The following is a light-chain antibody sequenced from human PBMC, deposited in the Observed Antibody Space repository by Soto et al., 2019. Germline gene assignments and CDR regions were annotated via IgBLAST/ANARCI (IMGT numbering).Light chain of an antibody. Sequence: VLTQSPATLSLSPGERATLSCTASQHVTTTYIAWYQQKFGQAPRLLIYGASTRATGTPDRFTGGGFGTDFTLPISRVEPEDFAVYYCQQYDSSFTFGGGTKVDIK. CDR2: GAS. V-gene: IGKV3-20*01. J-gene: IGKJ4*01. CDR1: QHVTTTY. CDR3: QQYDSSFT.